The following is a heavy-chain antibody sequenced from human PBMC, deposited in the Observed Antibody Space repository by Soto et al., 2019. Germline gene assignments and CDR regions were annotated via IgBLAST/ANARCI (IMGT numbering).Heavy chain of an antibody. Sequence: SETLSLTCTVSGGSISSYYWSWIRQPPGKGLEWIGYIYYSGSTNYNPSLKSRVTISVDTSKNQFSLKLSSVTAADTAVYYCARDPWFDPWGQGTLVTVSS. J-gene: IGHJ5*02. CDR2: IYYSGST. V-gene: IGHV4-59*01. CDR1: GGSISSYY. CDR3: ARDPWFDP.